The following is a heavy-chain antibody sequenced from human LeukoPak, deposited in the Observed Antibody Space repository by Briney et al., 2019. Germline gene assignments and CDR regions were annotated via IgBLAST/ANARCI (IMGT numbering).Heavy chain of an antibody. CDR1: GGSISSYY. D-gene: IGHD3-9*01. Sequence: PSETLSLTCTVSGGSISSYYWSWIRQPPGKGLEWIGYIYYSGSTNYNPSLKSRVTISVDTSKNQFSLKLSSVTAADTAVYYCAREGVMYYDILTGYKSDYWGQGTLVTVSS. CDR2: IYYSGST. J-gene: IGHJ4*02. V-gene: IGHV4-59*12. CDR3: AREGVMYYDILTGYKSDY.